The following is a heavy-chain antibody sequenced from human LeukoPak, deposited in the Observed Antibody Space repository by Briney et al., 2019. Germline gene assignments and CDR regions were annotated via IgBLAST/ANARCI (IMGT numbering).Heavy chain of an antibody. CDR1: GFSFSSFE. J-gene: IGHJ5*02. CDR3: ARAGFYDFWSGYSNNWFDP. D-gene: IGHD3-3*01. Sequence: GGSLRLSCAASGFSFSSFEMNWVRQAPGKGLEWTSYIDASGTLTHYADSMEGRFTISRDNAKNTLYLQMNSLRGEDTGIYYCARAGFYDFWSGYSNNWFDPWGQGTLVTVSS. CDR2: IDASGTLT. V-gene: IGHV3-48*03.